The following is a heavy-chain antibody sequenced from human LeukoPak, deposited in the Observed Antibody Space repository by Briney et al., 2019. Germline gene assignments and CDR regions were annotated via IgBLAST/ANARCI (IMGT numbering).Heavy chain of an antibody. V-gene: IGHV3-48*03. CDR3: ARAGHYDSSGYRGAFDI. D-gene: IGHD3-22*01. CDR1: GFTFSSYE. Sequence: GGSLRLSCAASGFTFSSYEMNWVRQAPGKGLEWVSYMSSSGSTIYYADSVKGRFTISRDNAKNSLYLQMNSLRAEDTAVYYCARAGHYDSSGYRGAFDIWGQGTMVTVSS. CDR2: MSSSGSTI. J-gene: IGHJ3*02.